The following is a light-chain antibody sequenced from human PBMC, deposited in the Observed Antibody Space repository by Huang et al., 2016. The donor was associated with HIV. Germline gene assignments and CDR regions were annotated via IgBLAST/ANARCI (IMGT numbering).Light chain of an antibody. Sequence: EIVMTPSPATLSVSPGERVTRSCRAHRSVRTNLAWYQQSPGQGPRRLISGSSTRAPGIPARFSGSGSGTDFSLTISSLQPEDFALYYCHQYNNWLLSFGGGTRVDI. J-gene: IGKJ4*01. CDR3: HQYNNWLLS. CDR2: GSS. CDR1: RSVRTN. V-gene: IGKV3-15*01.